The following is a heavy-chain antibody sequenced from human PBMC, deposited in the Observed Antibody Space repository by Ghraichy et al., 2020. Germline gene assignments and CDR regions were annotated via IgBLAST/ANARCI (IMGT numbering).Heavy chain of an antibody. CDR2: MNAGTGNT. V-gene: IGHV1-3*01. Sequence: ASVKVSCKASGYTFTSNAIHWVRQAPGQRLEWMGWMNAGTGNTKYSQNFQGRVTMTRDTSANTAYLELSSLRSEDTAVYYCARSSNDNGDYFFDYWGQGTLVTVSS. CDR3: ARSSNDNGDYFFDY. J-gene: IGHJ4*02. D-gene: IGHD4-17*01. CDR1: GYTFTSNA.